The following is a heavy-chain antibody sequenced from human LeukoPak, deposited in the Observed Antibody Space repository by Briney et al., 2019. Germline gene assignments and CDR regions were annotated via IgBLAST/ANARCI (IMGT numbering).Heavy chain of an antibody. CDR2: INHSGST. V-gene: IGHV4-34*01. J-gene: IGHJ3*02. CDR1: GGSFSGYY. D-gene: IGHD1-26*01. Sequence: SETLSLTCAVYGGSFSGYYWSWIRQPPGKGLEWIGEINHSGSTNYNPSLKSRVTISVDTSKNQFSLKLSSVTAADTAVYYCASRWELLGVHAFDIWGQGTMVTVSS. CDR3: ASRWELLGVHAFDI.